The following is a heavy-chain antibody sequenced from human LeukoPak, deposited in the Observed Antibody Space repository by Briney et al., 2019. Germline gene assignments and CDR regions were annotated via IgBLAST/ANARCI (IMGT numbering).Heavy chain of an antibody. CDR2: FDPEDGET. D-gene: IGHD6-13*01. Sequence: ASVKVSCKVSGYTLTELSMHWVRQAPGKGLEWMGGFDPEDGETIYAQKFQGRVTMTEDTFTDTAYMELSSLRSEDTAVYYCATPRPRSSSWFYYFDYWGQGTLVTVSS. J-gene: IGHJ4*02. V-gene: IGHV1-24*01. CDR1: GYTLTELS. CDR3: ATPRPRSSSWFYYFDY.